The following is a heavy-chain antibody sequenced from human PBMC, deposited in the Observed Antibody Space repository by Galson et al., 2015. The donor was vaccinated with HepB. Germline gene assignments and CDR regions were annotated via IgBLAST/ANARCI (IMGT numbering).Heavy chain of an antibody. V-gene: IGHV3-48*04. CDR3: ATTLFGSGAYWTFDL. J-gene: IGHJ3*01. D-gene: IGHD2-15*01. CDR2: ISTNGATI. CDR1: GFTFSSYT. Sequence: SLRLSCAASGFTFSSYTMNWVRQTPGKELQWISYISTNGATIHYADSVKGRFTVARDNARNSISLQMNSLRVEDTAVYYRATTLFGSGAYWTFDLWGQGTLVTVSS.